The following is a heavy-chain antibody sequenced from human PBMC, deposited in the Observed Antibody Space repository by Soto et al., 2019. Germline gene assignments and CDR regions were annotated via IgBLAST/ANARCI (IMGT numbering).Heavy chain of an antibody. CDR3: ARAKDEGGYDFWSGYHNWFDP. V-gene: IGHV3-66*01. D-gene: IGHD3-3*01. Sequence: EVQLVESGGGLVQPGGSLRLSCAASVFTVSSNYMSWVRQAPGKGLEWVSVIYSGGSTYYADSVKGRFTISRDNSKNTLYLQMNSLRAEDTAVYYCARAKDEGGYDFWSGYHNWFDPWVQGTLVTVSS. J-gene: IGHJ5*02. CDR2: IYSGGST. CDR1: VFTVSSNY.